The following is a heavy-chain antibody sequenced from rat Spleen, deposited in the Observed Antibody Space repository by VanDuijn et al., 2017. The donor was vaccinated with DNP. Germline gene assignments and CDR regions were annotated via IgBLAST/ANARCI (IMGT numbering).Heavy chain of an antibody. CDR2: MWSGGST. J-gene: IGHJ2*01. CDR3: ARHTHAHYFDY. CDR1: GFSLTSYS. D-gene: IGHD3-2*01. V-gene: IGHV2-15*01. Sequence: QVQLKESGPGLVQPSETLSLTCTVSGFSLTSYSVSWVRQPSGKGLEWIGAMWSGGSTDYNSTLKSRLSISRDTSKSQVFLKMNSLQSEDTGTYYCARHTHAHYFDYWGQGVLVTVSS.